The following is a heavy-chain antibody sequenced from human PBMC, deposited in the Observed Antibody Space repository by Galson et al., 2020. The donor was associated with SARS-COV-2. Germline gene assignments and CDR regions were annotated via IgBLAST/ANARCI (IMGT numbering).Heavy chain of an antibody. CDR1: GGSVSSGSYY. V-gene: IGHV4-61*01. CDR2: IYYSGST. D-gene: IGHD3-22*01. Sequence: SETLSLTCTVSGGSVSSGSYYWSWIRQPPGKGLEWIGYIYYSGSTNYNPSLQSRVTISVDTSKNQFSLKLSSVTAADTAVYYCAANYYDSSGYDGFFDYWGQGTLVTVSS. J-gene: IGHJ4*02. CDR3: AANYYDSSGYDGFFDY.